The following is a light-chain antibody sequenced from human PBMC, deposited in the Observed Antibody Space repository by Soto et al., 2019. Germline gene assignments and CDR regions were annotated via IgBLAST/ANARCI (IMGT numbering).Light chain of an antibody. Sequence: DIQMTQSPSTLSASVGDRVTITCRASQTISSWLAWHQQKSGRAPKLLIYDASSLEGGVPSRFSGSGSGTEFTLTISSLQADDFATYYCQQYSAYPYTFGQGTRLEIK. CDR1: QTISSW. J-gene: IGKJ5*01. V-gene: IGKV1-5*01. CDR2: DAS. CDR3: QQYSAYPYT.